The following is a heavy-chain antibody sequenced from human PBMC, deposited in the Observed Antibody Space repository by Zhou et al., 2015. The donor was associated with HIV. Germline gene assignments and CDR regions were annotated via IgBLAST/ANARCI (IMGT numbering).Heavy chain of an antibody. J-gene: IGHJ5*02. D-gene: IGHD5-18*01. CDR2: IIPILGIA. CDR3: ASEAPVDTAMENWFDP. V-gene: IGHV1-69*02. CDR1: GGTFSSYT. Sequence: QVQLVQSGAEVKKPGSSVKVSCKASGGTFSSYTISWVRQAPGQGLEWMGRIIPILGIANYAQKFQGRVTITADKSTSTAYMELSSLRSEDTAVYYCASEAPVDTAMENWFDPWGQGTLVTVSS.